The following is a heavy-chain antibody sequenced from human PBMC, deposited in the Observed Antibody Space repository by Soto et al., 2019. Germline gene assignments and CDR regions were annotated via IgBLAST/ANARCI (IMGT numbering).Heavy chain of an antibody. J-gene: IGHJ4*02. V-gene: IGHV3-9*02. CDR3: VKDVLPGVADY. CDR2: IYYNSDRI. CDR1: GFTSNDYA. Sequence: EVKLVESGGGLVQPGRSLRLSCAASGFTSNDYAMHWVRQAPGKGPEWVSGIYYNSDRIDYGDSVKGRFATSRDNAKNSLYLQMNSLRPEDTAVYYCVKDVLPGVADYWGPGTLVTVSS. D-gene: IGHD7-27*01.